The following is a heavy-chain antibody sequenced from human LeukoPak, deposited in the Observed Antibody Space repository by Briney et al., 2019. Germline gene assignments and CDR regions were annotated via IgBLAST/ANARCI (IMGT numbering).Heavy chain of an antibody. V-gene: IGHV3-7*01. Sequence: PGGSLRLSCATSGFNFNSKWMTWVRQAPGKGLEWVANINQDGSEKYRGDSVKGRFTISSDNAKSSLFLEMSSVRAEDTAVYYCADPPSDFWGQGTLVAVSS. CDR2: INQDGSEK. J-gene: IGHJ4*02. CDR1: GFNFNSKW. CDR3: ADPPSDF.